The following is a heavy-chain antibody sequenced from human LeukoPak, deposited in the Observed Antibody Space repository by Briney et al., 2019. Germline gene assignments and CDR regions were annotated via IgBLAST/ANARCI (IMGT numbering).Heavy chain of an antibody. CDR1: GYTFTNYG. V-gene: IGHV1-69*13. Sequence: SVKVSCKASGYTFTNYGITWVRQAPGQGLEWMGGIIPIFGTANYAQKFQGRVTITADESTSTAYMELSSLRSEDTAVYYCARDQGYGALDYWGQGTLVTVSS. CDR2: IIPIFGTA. D-gene: IGHD4-17*01. CDR3: ARDQGYGALDY. J-gene: IGHJ4*02.